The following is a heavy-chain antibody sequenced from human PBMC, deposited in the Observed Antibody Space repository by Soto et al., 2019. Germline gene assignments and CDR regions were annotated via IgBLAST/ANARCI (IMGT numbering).Heavy chain of an antibody. CDR1: GFTFSIYS. J-gene: IGHJ5*02. D-gene: IGHD3-10*01. V-gene: IGHV3-23*01. CDR3: AGSGSYSPQGWFDP. CDR2: ISGSGGGT. Sequence: SLRLSCAASGFTFSIYSMNWVRQAPGKGLEWVSLISGSGGGTHYADSVEGRFTISRDNSKNTLYLQMNSLRAEDTAVYYCAGSGSYSPQGWFDPWGQGTLVTVS.